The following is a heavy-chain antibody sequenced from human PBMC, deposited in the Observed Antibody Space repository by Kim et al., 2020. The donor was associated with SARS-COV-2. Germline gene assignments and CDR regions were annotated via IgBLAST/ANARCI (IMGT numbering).Heavy chain of an antibody. V-gene: IGHV1-24*01. Sequence: KFQGRVTMTEDTSTDTAYMELSSLRSEDTAVYYCATVNYYGSGSHNWFDPWGQGTLVTVSS. J-gene: IGHJ5*02. CDR3: ATVNYYGSGSHNWFDP. D-gene: IGHD3-10*01.